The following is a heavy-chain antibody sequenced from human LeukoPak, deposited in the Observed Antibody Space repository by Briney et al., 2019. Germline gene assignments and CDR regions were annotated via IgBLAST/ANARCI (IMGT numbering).Heavy chain of an antibody. V-gene: IGHV4-59*01. Sequence: SETLSLTCTVSGGSISSYYWSWIRQPPGKGLEWIGYIYYSGSTNYNPSLKSRVTISLDTYKNQFSLKLSSVTAADTAVYYCARDRVLWFGEPFDPWGEGTLVTVSS. D-gene: IGHD3-10*01. CDR3: ARDRVLWFGEPFDP. J-gene: IGHJ5*02. CDR1: GGSISSYY. CDR2: IYYSGST.